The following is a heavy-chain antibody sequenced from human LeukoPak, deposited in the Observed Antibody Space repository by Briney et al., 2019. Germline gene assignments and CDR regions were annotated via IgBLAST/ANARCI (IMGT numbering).Heavy chain of an antibody. CDR2: ISNRGRT. D-gene: IGHD3-16*02. V-gene: IGHV4-31*03. CDR1: GGSISSGEYY. CDR3: ATASRLGELSLGY. Sequence: SQTLSLTCTVSGGSISSGEYYWSWIRQHPGKGLEWIGYISNRGRTYYNPSLKSRLTISVDTSKNQFSLKLSSVTAADTAVYHCATASRLGELSLGYWGQGTLVTVSS. J-gene: IGHJ4*02.